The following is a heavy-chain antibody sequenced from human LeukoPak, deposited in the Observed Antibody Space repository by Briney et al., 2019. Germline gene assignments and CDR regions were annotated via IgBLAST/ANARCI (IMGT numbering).Heavy chain of an antibody. Sequence: GESLKISCKGSGYSFTGYWIGWVRQMPGKGLEWMGRIDPSDSYTNYSPSFQGHVTISVDKSISTAYLQWSSLKASDTAMYYCARQGGFYDNRGYNDAFDIWGQGTVVTVSS. D-gene: IGHD3-22*01. J-gene: IGHJ3*02. CDR3: ARQGGFYDNRGYNDAFDI. CDR1: GYSFTGYW. CDR2: IDPSDSYT. V-gene: IGHV5-10-1*01.